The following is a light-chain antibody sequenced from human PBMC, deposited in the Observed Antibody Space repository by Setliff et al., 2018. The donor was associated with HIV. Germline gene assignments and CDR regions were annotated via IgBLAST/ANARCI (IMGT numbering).Light chain of an antibody. CDR2: EVN. J-gene: IGLJ1*01. V-gene: IGLV2-14*02. Sequence: QSALTQPASVSGSPRQSITISCSGSSINVGGYNLVSWFQQFPGKAPKLIVFEVNKRPSGVSPRFSGSKSGNTASLTISGLQAEDEADYYCSSYTGSSTLYVFGTGTKVTVL. CDR3: SSYTGSSTLYV. CDR1: SINVGGYNL.